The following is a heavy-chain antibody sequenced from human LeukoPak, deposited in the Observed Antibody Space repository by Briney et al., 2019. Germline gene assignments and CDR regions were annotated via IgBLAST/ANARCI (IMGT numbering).Heavy chain of an antibody. D-gene: IGHD3-10*01. Sequence: ASVKVSCKASGYTFTSYGISWVRQAPGQGLEWMGWISAYNGNTNYAQKLQGRVTMTTDTSTSTAYMELRSLRSDDTAVYYCATLEGLLWFGELTDAFDIWGQGTMVTVSS. V-gene: IGHV1-18*01. CDR2: ISAYNGNT. J-gene: IGHJ3*02. CDR3: ATLEGLLWFGELTDAFDI. CDR1: GYTFTSYG.